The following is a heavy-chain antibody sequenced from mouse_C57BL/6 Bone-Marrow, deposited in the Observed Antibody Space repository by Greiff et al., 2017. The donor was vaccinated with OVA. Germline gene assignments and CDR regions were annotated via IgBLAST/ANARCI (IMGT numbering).Heavy chain of an antibody. Sequence: VQLQQSGPELVKPGASVKISCKASGYTFTDYYMNWVKQSHGKSLEWIGDINPNNGGTSYNQKFKGKATLTVDKSSSTAYMELRSLTSEDSAVYYCARKSLYGPYAMDYWGQGTSVTVSS. J-gene: IGHJ4*01. CDR3: ARKSLYGPYAMDY. V-gene: IGHV1-26*01. CDR1: GYTFTDYY. CDR2: INPNNGGT. D-gene: IGHD1-1*01.